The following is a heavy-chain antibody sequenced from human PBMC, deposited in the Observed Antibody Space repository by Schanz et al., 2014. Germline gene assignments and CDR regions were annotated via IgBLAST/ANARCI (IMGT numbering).Heavy chain of an antibody. D-gene: IGHD3-9*01. Sequence: QVQLVQSGAEVKKPGASVKVSCKASGYTFTSYGISWVRQAPGQGLEWMGWISAYNGNTKYPQKLQGRVTMTTDTSTSTAYMELRSLRSDDTAVYYSARDAADFYEILTEEDYWGQGTLITVSS. J-gene: IGHJ4*02. CDR2: ISAYNGNT. V-gene: IGHV1-18*01. CDR3: ARDAADFYEILTEEDY. CDR1: GYTFTSYG.